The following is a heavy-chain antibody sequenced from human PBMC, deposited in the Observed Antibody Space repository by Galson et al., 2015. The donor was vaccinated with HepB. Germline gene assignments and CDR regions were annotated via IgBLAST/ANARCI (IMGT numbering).Heavy chain of an antibody. J-gene: IGHJ4*02. CDR2: ISYDGSNK. CDR1: GFTFSSYG. CDR3: THPRGVVAADDLPLDY. Sequence: SLRLSCAASGFTFSSYGMHWVRQAPGKGLEWVAVISYDGSNKYYADSVKGRFTISRDNSKNTLYLQMNSLKTEDTAVYYCTHPRGVVAADDLPLDYWGQGTLVTLSS. D-gene: IGHD2-21*01. V-gene: IGHV3-30*03.